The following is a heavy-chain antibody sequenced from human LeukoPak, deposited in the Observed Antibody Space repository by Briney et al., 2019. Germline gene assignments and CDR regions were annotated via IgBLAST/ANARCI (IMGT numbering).Heavy chain of an antibody. CDR1: GLTVSSNY. CDR2: ISSSGDST. V-gene: IGHV3-23*01. CDR3: ARGQTSRSTSLRFDL. J-gene: IGHJ5*02. Sequence: GGSLRLSCAASGLTVSSNYMSWVRQAPGKGLEWVSSISSSGDSTDYADYVKGRFTISRDNSNARLFLQMNSLRAEDTAVYYCARGQTSRSTSLRFDLWGQGTLVTVSS.